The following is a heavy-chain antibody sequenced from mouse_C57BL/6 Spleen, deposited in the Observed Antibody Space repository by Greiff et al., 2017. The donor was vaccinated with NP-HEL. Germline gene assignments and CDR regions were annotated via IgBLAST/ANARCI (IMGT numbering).Heavy chain of an antibody. V-gene: IGHV1-50*01. CDR1: GYTFTSYW. CDR3: ASCYGSGCWDFEV. Sequence: QVQLQQPGAELVKPGASVKLSCKASGYTFTSYWMQWVKQRPGQGLEWIGEIDPSDSYTNYNQKFKGKATLTVDTSSSTAYMQLSSLTYEGTAVYYCASCYGSGCWDFEVWGTGTTVTVSS. D-gene: IGHD1-1*01. CDR2: IDPSDSYT. J-gene: IGHJ1*03.